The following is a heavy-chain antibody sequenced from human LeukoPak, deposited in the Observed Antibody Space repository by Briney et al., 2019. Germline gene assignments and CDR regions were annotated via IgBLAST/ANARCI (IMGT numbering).Heavy chain of an antibody. D-gene: IGHD2-15*01. Sequence: PGGSLRLSCVASGFTFDNYAMSWVRQPPGKGLEWVSYIRGGGALTHYVNSVKGRFTISRDNGKNTLFLHMTSLRAEDTAVYYCAKGCGGSCYGRGYFDPWGQGTLVTVSS. CDR1: GFTFDNYA. V-gene: IGHV3-23*01. J-gene: IGHJ5*02. CDR2: IRGGGALT. CDR3: AKGCGGSCYGRGYFDP.